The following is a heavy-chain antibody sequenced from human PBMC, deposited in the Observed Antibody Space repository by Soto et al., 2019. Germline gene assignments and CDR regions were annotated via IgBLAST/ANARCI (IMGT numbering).Heavy chain of an antibody. V-gene: IGHV1-69*01. Sequence: QVQLVQSGAEVKKPGSSVKVSSKASGGTFSSYAISWVRQAPGQGLEWMGGIIPIFGTANYAQKYQGRVTITADESTSTAYMELSSLRSEDTAVYYCARIMAWNYVGGAGFDPWGQGTLVTVSS. CDR1: GGTFSSYA. J-gene: IGHJ5*02. CDR3: ARIMAWNYVGGAGFDP. CDR2: IIPIFGTA. D-gene: IGHD1-7*01.